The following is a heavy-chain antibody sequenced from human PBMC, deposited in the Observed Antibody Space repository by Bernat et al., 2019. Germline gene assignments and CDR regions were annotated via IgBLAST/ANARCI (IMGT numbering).Heavy chain of an antibody. D-gene: IGHD2-2*01. CDR3: ARRGVPAAKDAFDV. V-gene: IGHV3-30*01. CDR1: GFTFSSYA. Sequence: QVQLVESGGGVVQPGRSLRPSCAASGFTFSSYAMHWVRQAPGKGLEWVAVISYDGSNEYYADSVKGRFTISRDNSKNTLYLQMNSLRAEDTAVYSCARRGVPAAKDAFDVWGQGTMVTVSS. CDR2: ISYDGSNE. J-gene: IGHJ3*01.